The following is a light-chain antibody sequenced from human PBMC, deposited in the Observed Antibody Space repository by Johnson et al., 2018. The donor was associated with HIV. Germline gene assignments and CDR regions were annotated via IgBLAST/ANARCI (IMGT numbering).Light chain of an antibody. CDR2: DNN. CDR1: SSNIGNNY. J-gene: IGLJ1*01. CDR3: GTWHSSLRAFYV. Sequence: QSVFLQPPSVSAAPGQKVTISCSGSSSNIGNNYVSWYQQLPGTAPKLLIYDNNKRPSGNPDRFSGSKSGTSATLGITGLQTGDEADYYCGTWHSSLRAFYVFGTGTKVTVL. V-gene: IGLV1-51*01.